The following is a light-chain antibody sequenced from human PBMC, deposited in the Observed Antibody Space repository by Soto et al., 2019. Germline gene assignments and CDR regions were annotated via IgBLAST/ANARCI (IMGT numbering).Light chain of an antibody. CDR2: DVS. V-gene: IGLV2-14*01. J-gene: IGLJ2*01. Sequence: QSALTQPASVSGSPGQSITISCTGTSSDVGGYNYVSWYQQHPGKAPKLIIYDVSNRPSGVSNRLSGSKSGNTASLTISGLQAEDEADYYCSSYTSNKTLVAFGGGTKLTVL. CDR1: SSDVGGYNY. CDR3: SSYTSNKTLVA.